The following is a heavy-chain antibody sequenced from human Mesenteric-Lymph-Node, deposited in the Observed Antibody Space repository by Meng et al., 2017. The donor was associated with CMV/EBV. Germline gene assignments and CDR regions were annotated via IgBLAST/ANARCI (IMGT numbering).Heavy chain of an antibody. D-gene: IGHD5-12*01. J-gene: IGHJ4*02. CDR1: GYTSTNYP. Sequence: SCKASGYTSTNYPLHWVRQAPGQRPEWMGWVNTGNGNAHYSETFQGRVTITRDTSASTAYMELSSLRSEDTAVYYCARGNSGYDFFDYWGQGTLVTVSS. CDR2: VNTGNGNA. CDR3: ARGNSGYDFFDY. V-gene: IGHV1-3*04.